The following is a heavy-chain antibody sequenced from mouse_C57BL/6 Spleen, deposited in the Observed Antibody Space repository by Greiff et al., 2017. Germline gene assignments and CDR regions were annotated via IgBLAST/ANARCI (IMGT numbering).Heavy chain of an antibody. CDR2: IHPNSGST. V-gene: IGHV1-64*01. J-gene: IGHJ2*01. CDR1: GYTFTSYW. Sequence: QVQLQQPGAELVKPGASVKLSCTASGYTFTSYWMPWVKQRPGQGLEWIGMIHPNSGSTYYNEKFKSKATLTVDKSSSAAYMQLGSLTSEDSAVYYCARHYCSSYAFDYWGQGTTLTVSS. CDR3: ARHYCSSYAFDY. D-gene: IGHD1-1*01.